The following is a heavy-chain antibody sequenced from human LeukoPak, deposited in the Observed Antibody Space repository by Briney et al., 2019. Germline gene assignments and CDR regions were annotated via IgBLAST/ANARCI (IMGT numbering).Heavy chain of an antibody. J-gene: IGHJ6*02. CDR3: ARGTTVTAYYYYGMDV. D-gene: IGHD4-11*01. Sequence: GESLKISRKGSGYSFTSYWIGWVRQMPGKGLEWMGIIYPGDSDTRYSPSFQGQVTISADKSISTAYLQWSSLKASDTAMYYCARGTTVTAYYYYGMDVWGQGTTVTVSS. CDR1: GYSFTSYW. CDR2: IYPGDSDT. V-gene: IGHV5-51*01.